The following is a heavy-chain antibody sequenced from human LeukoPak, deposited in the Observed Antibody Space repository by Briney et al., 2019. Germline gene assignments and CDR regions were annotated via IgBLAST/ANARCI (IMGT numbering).Heavy chain of an antibody. J-gene: IGHJ4*02. CDR3: ARAPDYGDPY. CDR1: GFSFTDYY. D-gene: IGHD4/OR15-4a*01. V-gene: IGHV3-11*01. CDR2: ITSSGATT. Sequence: GGSLRLSCSASGFSFTDYYMSWFRLSPDKGLEWISYITSSGATTEYADSVKGRFTISRVNAKNSLYLQMNSLRPDDTAVYYCARAPDYGDPYWGQGTLVTVSS.